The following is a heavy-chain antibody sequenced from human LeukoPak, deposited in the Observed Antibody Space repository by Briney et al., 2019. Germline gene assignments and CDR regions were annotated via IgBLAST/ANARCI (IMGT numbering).Heavy chain of an antibody. V-gene: IGHV3-30*18. J-gene: IGHJ4*02. CDR2: ITYDGSKK. CDR3: AKGATEGPCDY. CDR1: GFSFSDYS. D-gene: IGHD1-26*01. Sequence: GRSLRLSCAASGFSFSDYSMYWVRQAPGKGLEWVAVITYDGSKKYYADSVKGRFTISRDNSKNTLYLQMNSLRAEDTAVYYCAKGATEGPCDYWGQGTLVTVSS.